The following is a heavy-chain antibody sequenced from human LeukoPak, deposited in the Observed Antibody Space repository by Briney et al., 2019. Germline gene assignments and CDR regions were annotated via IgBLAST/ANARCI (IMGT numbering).Heavy chain of an antibody. CDR3: ASLGIAAAGIRGGSVHYFDY. CDR1: GFTFSSYA. D-gene: IGHD6-13*01. Sequence: PGGSLRLSCAASGFTFSSYAMHWVRQAPGKGLEWVAVISYDGSNKYYADSVKGRFTISRDNSKNTLYLQMNSLRAEDTAVYYYASLGIAAAGIRGGSVHYFDYWGQGTLVTVSS. J-gene: IGHJ4*02. CDR2: ISYDGSNK. V-gene: IGHV3-30-3*01.